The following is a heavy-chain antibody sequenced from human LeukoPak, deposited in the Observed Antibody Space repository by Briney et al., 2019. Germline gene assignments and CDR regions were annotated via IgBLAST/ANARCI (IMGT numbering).Heavy chain of an antibody. CDR2: LDPSDSYT. D-gene: IGHD3-10*01. J-gene: IGHJ4*02. Sequence: GESLRISCKGSGYSFTNYWITWVRQMPARGLEWMGRLDPSDSYTNYSPSFQGHVTISADKSISTAYLQWSSLKASDTAMYCCARGSGSPDYWGQGTLVTVSS. CDR1: GYSFTNYW. CDR3: ARGSGSPDY. V-gene: IGHV5-10-1*01.